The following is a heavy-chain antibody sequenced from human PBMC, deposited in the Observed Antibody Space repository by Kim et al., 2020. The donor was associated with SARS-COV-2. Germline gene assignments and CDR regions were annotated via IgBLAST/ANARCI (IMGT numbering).Heavy chain of an antibody. CDR3: ARDGYCYSTTCYGGY. Sequence: DSVKGPFTISRDNAKSSLYLQMNSLGAEDTAVYYCARDGYCYSTTCYGGYWGQGTLVTVSS. J-gene: IGHJ4*02. D-gene: IGHD2-2*03. V-gene: IGHV3-21*01.